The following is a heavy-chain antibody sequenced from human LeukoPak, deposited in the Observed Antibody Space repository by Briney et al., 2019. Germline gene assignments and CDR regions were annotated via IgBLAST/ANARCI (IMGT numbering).Heavy chain of an antibody. CDR3: ARGDDFWSGYSHYFDY. CDR1: GGSISSYY. J-gene: IGHJ4*02. CDR2: IYYSGST. V-gene: IGHV4-59*01. Sequence: SETLSLTCTASGGSISSYYWSWIRQPPGKGLEWIGYIYYSGSTNYNPSLKSQVTISVDTSKNQFSLKLSSVTAADTAVYYCARGDDFWSGYSHYFDYWGQGTLVTVSS. D-gene: IGHD3-3*01.